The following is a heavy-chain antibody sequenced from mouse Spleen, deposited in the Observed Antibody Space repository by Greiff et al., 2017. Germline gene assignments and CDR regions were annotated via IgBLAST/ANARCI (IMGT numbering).Heavy chain of an antibody. Sequence: QVQLKESGPGLVQPSQSLSITCTVSGFSLTSYGVHWVRQSPGKGLEWLGVIWSGGSTDYNAAFISRLSISKDNSKSQVFFKMNSLQADDTDIYYCARRGYDVGFAYWGQGTLVTVSA. D-gene: IGHD2-14*01. CDR2: IWSGGST. V-gene: IGHV2-2*01. CDR1: GFSLTSYG. CDR3: ARRGYDVGFAY. J-gene: IGHJ3*01.